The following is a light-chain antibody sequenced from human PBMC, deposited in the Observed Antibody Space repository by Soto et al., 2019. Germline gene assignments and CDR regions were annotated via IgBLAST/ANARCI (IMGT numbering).Light chain of an antibody. CDR1: SSNVERNY. J-gene: IGLJ2*01. CDR2: RDN. CDR3: ASWYDSLSGVI. Sequence: QSVLTQPSSASGTPGQRVTISFSGSSSNVERNYVYWYQQYPGAAPRLLIYRDNQRPSGVPDRFSGSKSGSSASLSISGLRSEDEADYYCASWYDSLSGVIFGGGTKLTVL. V-gene: IGLV1-47*01.